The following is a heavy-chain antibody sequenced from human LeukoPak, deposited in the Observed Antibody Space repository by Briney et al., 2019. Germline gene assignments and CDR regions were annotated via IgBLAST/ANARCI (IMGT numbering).Heavy chain of an antibody. J-gene: IGHJ5*02. V-gene: IGHV4-59*01. CDR1: GGSLSSYY. CDR3: ARSVVPAAMLNWFDP. Sequence: SETLSLTCTVSGGSLSSYYRSWIRQPPRKGLEWIGYISYSGSTNYNPSLQSRVTISVDTSKNQFSLKLSSVTAADTAVYYCARSVVPAAMLNWFDPWGQGTLVTVSS. D-gene: IGHD2-2*01. CDR2: ISYSGST.